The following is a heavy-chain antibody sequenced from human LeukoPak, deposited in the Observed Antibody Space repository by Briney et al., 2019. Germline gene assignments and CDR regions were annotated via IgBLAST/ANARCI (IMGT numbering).Heavy chain of an antibody. J-gene: IGHJ4*02. CDR1: GYTFTGYY. D-gene: IGHD3-22*01. V-gene: IGHV1-2*02. Sequence: ASVKVSCKASGYTFTGYYMHWVRQAPGQGLEWMGWINPNSGGTNYAQKFQGRVTMTRDTSISTAYMELSRLRSDDTALYYCARVHYYDSSASPPTFDYWGQGALVTVSS. CDR3: ARVHYYDSSASPPTFDY. CDR2: INPNSGGT.